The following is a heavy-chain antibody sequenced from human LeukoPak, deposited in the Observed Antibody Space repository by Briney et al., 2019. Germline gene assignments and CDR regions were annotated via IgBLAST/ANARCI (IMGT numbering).Heavy chain of an antibody. CDR3: AREGYSSSSGPRNNWFNP. CDR2: MNPNSGNT. J-gene: IGHJ5*02. D-gene: IGHD6-6*01. V-gene: IGHV1-8*01. CDR1: GYTINNYD. Sequence: ASVKVSCKAYGYTINNYDINWVRQATGQGLEWMGWMNPNSGNTGYAQKFQGRVTITWNTSISTVYMELTSLTSEDTAVYYCAREGYSSSSGPRNNWFNPWGQGTLVTVSS.